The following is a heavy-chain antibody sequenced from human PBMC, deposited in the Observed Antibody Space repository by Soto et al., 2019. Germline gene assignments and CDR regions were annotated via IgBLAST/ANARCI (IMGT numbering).Heavy chain of an antibody. CDR3: ARSVTTNWFDP. CDR2: IYYSGST. V-gene: IGHV4-31*03. CDR1: GGSISSSDYY. Sequence: PSVTLSVTCTVSGGSISSSDYYWSWIRQHPGKGLEWIGYIYYSGSTYYNPSLKSRVTISVDTSKNQFSLKLSSVTAADTAMYYCARSVTTNWFDPWGQGTLVTVSS. D-gene: IGHD1-1*01. J-gene: IGHJ5*02.